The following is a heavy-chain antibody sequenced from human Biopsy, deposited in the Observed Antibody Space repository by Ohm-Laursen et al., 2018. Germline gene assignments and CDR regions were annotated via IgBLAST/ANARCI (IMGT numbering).Heavy chain of an antibody. J-gene: IGHJ4*02. D-gene: IGHD5-12*01. CDR1: GESFSGYY. CDR3: ARLGSGDYFPTFFDF. V-gene: IGHV4-31*11. Sequence: SQTLSLTCAVYGESFSGYYWNWIRHHPGKGLEWIGNIFYSANTYYNPSLKSRVTISVDTSKNQFSLKLSSVTAADTAVYYCARLGSGDYFPTFFDFWGQGALVTVSS. CDR2: IFYSANT.